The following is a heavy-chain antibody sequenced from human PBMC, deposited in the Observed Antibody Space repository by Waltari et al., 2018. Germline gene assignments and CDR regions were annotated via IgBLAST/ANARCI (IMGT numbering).Heavy chain of an antibody. D-gene: IGHD1-26*01. J-gene: IGHJ4*02. CDR1: GCTFSSYD. CDR2: ISGYGGDI. Sequence: EVQVLESGGGLVQPGGSLRPSCAASGCTFSSYDMYWVRQAPGKGLEWFSTISGYGGDIFDADSVKGRFTISRDNSKNTLYLQMNSLRAEDTAVYFCAKGDSGSYYWYFDYWGQGTLVTVSS. CDR3: AKGDSGSYYWYFDY. V-gene: IGHV3-23*01.